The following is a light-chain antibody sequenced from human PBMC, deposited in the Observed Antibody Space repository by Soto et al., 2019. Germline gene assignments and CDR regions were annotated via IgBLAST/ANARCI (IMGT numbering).Light chain of an antibody. CDR3: SSYSTSSALV. J-gene: IGLJ2*01. CDR2: DVS. CDR1: SADIGAFNY. Sequence: QCALTQPASVSGSPGQSITISCAGTSADIGAFNYVSWYQHHPGKAPKLLIYDVSDRPSGFSTRFSASKSANTASLTISGLQADDEADYYCSSYSTSSALVLGGGTKLTVL. V-gene: IGLV2-14*03.